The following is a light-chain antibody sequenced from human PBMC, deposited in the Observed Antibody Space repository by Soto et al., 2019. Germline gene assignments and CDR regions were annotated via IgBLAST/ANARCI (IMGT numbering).Light chain of an antibody. CDR3: YSYTSSSTYV. J-gene: IGLJ1*01. CDR2: EVI. V-gene: IGLV2-18*02. Sequence: QSALTQPPSVSGSPGQSVTISCTGTSSDVGGYNRVSWYQQPPGTAPKLVIYEVIHRPSGVPARFSGSKSGNTASLTISGLQGEDEDDYYCYSYTSSSTYVFGTGTKVTVL. CDR1: SSDVGGYNR.